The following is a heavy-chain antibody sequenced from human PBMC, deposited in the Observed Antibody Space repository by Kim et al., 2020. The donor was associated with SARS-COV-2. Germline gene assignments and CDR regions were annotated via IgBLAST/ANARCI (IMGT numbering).Heavy chain of an antibody. Sequence: GGSLRLSCAASGFTFSSYEMNWVRQAPGKGLEWVSYISSSGSTIYYADSVKGRFTISRDNAKNSLYLQMNSLRAEDTAVYYCARDRGVVVPAAFLYYYYMDVWGKGTTVTVSS. D-gene: IGHD2-2*01. J-gene: IGHJ6*03. V-gene: IGHV3-48*03. CDR1: GFTFSSYE. CDR2: ISSSGSTI. CDR3: ARDRGVVVPAAFLYYYYMDV.